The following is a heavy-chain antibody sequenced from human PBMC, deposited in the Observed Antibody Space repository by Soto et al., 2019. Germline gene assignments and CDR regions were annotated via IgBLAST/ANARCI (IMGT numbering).Heavy chain of an antibody. D-gene: IGHD6-19*01. CDR2: ISGNGDNT. CDR1: GFSFSTYA. J-gene: IGHJ4*02. V-gene: IGHV3-23*01. CDR3: AKDQGSSGWRGGGFFDN. Sequence: EVHLLESGGALVQPGGSLRLSCAASGFSFSTYALSWVRQAPGKGLEWFSYISGNGDNTYYIDSVKGRFTISRDNPKYKLYLQMSSLRAKDPAIYYCAKDQGSSGWRGGGFFDNCGLGTLVTVS.